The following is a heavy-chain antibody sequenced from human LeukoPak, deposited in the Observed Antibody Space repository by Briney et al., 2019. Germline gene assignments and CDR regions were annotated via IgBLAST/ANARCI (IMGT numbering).Heavy chain of an antibody. CDR1: GGSFSNYY. D-gene: IGHD3-9*01. CDR2: IYYSGTT. V-gene: IGHV4-59*01. CDR3: ARGVVLTGYPLDF. Sequence: SETLSLTCSVSGGSFSNYYWSWLRQPPGKGLEWIGFIYYSGTTDYNPSLKSRVTISVDTSKQQFSLKLSSVTAADTAVYYCARGVVLTGYPLDFWGRGTLVTVSS. J-gene: IGHJ4*02.